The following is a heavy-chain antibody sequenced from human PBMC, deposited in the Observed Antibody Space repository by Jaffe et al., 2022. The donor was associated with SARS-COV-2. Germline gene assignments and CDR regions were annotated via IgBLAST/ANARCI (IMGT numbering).Heavy chain of an antibody. Sequence: QVQLQESGPGLVKPSETLSLTCTVSGGSISSYYWSWIRQPPGKGLEWIGYIYYSGNTNSNPSLKSRVTISVDTSKNQFSLKLSSVTAADTAVYYCARGGGYSGYDSWFDPWGQGTLVTVSS. CDR1: GGSISSYY. D-gene: IGHD5-12*01. V-gene: IGHV4-59*01. CDR3: ARGGGYSGYDSWFDP. CDR2: IYYSGNT. J-gene: IGHJ5*02.